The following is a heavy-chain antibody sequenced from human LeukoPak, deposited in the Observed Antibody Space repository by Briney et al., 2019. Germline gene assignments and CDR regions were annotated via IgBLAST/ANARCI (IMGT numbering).Heavy chain of an antibody. CDR1: GGSISSSTYY. CDR3: RGDPYSFDS. CDR2: INYSGSP. Sequence: SETLSLTCNVSGGSISSSTYYWGWIRQPPGKGLEWIASINYSGSPYQNPSLQIRVTLSKHPAKTQFSLALKSVTATDTAVYCVRGDPYSFDSWGQGILLTVSS. J-gene: IGHJ5*01. V-gene: IGHV4-39*01.